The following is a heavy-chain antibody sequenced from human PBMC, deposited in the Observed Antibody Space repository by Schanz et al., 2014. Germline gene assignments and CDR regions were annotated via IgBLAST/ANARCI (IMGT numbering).Heavy chain of an antibody. CDR3: MAMGRNTSHYFDH. D-gene: IGHD1-1*01. Sequence: EVQLLESGGGLVQPGGSLRLSCTGSRFTISRNPIHWVRQAPGKGLEWVAVIYSGGSTFYTDSVKGRFTIARDNSKNTLFLQMDSLRVEDTAVYYCMAMGRNTSHYFDHWGQGTLVTVSS. CDR1: RFTISRNP. J-gene: IGHJ4*02. V-gene: IGHV3-66*01. CDR2: IYSGGST.